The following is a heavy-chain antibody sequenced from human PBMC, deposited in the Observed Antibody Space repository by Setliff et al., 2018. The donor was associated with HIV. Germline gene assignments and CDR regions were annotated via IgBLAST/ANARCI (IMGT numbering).Heavy chain of an antibody. J-gene: IGHJ3*01. Sequence: GESLKISCRGFGYSFGDYWIGWVRQKPGKGLEWMGIIFPADSDTRVSPSFQGQVSISADRSTYAAFLQWTSLKASDTGMYFCARHRVDTSMLVVKSPGAFDLWGQGTLVTVSS. CDR2: IFPADSDT. CDR3: ARHRVDTSMLVVKSPGAFDL. D-gene: IGHD3-22*01. V-gene: IGHV5-51*01. CDR1: GYSFGDYW.